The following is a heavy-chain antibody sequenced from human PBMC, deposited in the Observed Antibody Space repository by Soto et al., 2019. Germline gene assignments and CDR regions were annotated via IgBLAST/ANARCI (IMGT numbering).Heavy chain of an antibody. D-gene: IGHD1-1*01. CDR1: GFTFSSYA. CDR3: AKQQGPGTPYYYAMDF. CDR2: IRGSGDRT. J-gene: IGHJ6*02. V-gene: IGHV3-23*01. Sequence: GGSLRLSCAASGFTFSSYAMSWGRQAPGKGLEWVSVIRGSGDRTYYADSVKGRFTISRDNSKNTLYMQMNTLRAEDTAVYYCAKQQGPGTPYYYAMDFWGQGTTVTVSS.